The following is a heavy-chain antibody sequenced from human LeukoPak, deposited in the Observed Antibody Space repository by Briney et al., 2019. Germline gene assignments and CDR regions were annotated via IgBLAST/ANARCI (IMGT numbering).Heavy chain of an antibody. CDR3: ARVYYDFWSGYPIGGSIDY. J-gene: IGHJ4*02. Sequence: KPSETLSLTCTVSGGSISSYYWSWIRQPPGKGLEWIGYIYYSGSTNYNPSLKSRVTISVDTPKNQFSLKLSSVTAADTAVYYCARVYYDFWSGYPIGGSIDYWGQGTLVTVS. CDR1: GGSISSYY. D-gene: IGHD3-3*01. V-gene: IGHV4-59*01. CDR2: IYYSGST.